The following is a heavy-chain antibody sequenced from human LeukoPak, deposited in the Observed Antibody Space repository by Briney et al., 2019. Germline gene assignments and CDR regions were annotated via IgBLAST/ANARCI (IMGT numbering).Heavy chain of an antibody. CDR3: AKHYYDSGRWTFDI. D-gene: IGHD3-10*01. CDR2: IGRGGGAT. CDR1: GFTFSSYA. J-gene: IGHJ3*02. Sequence: GGSLRLSCAASGFTFSSYAMSWVRQSPGKGLEWVSVIGRGGGATYYADSVKGRFTISRDNSKNTPHLQMNSLRAEDTAVYYCAKHYYDSGRWTFDIWGQGTTVTVSS. V-gene: IGHV3-23*01.